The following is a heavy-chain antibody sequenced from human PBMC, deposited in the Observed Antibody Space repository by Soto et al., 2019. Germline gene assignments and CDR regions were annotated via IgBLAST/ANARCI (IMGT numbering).Heavy chain of an antibody. Sequence: QVQLQESGPGLVRPSQTLSLTCTVPGGSFSSVPYYWIWTPQHPGKGREWFGNFYYSGRTKYNPSLESRVTMSVDTSKNQFSLRLTSLTAADTAVFYCARIYDYGDSAYFDYWGQGTLVTVSS. J-gene: IGHJ4*02. V-gene: IGHV4-31*03. CDR3: ARIYDYGDSAYFDY. CDR1: GGSFSSVPYY. D-gene: IGHD4-17*01. CDR2: FYYSGRT.